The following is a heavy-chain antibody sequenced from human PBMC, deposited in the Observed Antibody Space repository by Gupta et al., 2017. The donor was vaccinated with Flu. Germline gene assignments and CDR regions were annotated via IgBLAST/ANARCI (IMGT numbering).Heavy chain of an antibody. CDR1: GFTLSSYE. CDR2: INSRGTTR. J-gene: IGHJ4*02. Sequence: GFTLSSYEVNWVRQAPGKGLEWVSYINSRGTTRYYADSVKGRFTISRDNSKNSVFLQMNSLRAEDTGIYYCARDPLGIFDYWGQGTLVTVSS. V-gene: IGHV3-48*03. D-gene: IGHD6-13*01. CDR3: ARDPLGIFDY.